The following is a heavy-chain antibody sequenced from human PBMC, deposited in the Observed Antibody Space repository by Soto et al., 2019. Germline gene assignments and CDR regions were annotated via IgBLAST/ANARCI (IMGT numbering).Heavy chain of an antibody. J-gene: IGHJ4*02. D-gene: IGHD1-1*01. CDR2: IFYSGGT. CDR1: GDSISTYY. V-gene: IGHV4-59*01. CDR3: ARVQLVHKVIDY. Sequence: PSEALALTCTVSGDSISTYYWSWIRQPPGKGLQWIGYIFYSGGTAYNPSLESRVTISLDMSKKQFSLKLNSMTAADTAVYYCARVQLVHKVIDYWGQVTQFPVSP.